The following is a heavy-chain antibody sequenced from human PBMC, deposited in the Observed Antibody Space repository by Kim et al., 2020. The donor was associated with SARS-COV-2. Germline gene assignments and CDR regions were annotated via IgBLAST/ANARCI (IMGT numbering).Heavy chain of an antibody. Sequence: SVKGRFTISRGNSKNTLYLQMNSLRAEDTAVYYCARDALIAAAGHEYFQHWGQGTLVTVSS. CDR3: ARDALIAAAGHEYFQH. J-gene: IGHJ1*01. D-gene: IGHD6-13*01. V-gene: IGHV3-30*07.